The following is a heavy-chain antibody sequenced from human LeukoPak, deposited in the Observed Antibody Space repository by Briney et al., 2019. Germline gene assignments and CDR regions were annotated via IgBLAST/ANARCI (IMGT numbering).Heavy chain of an antibody. Sequence: SETLSLTCTVSGVSISSSSYYWGWIRQPPGKGLEWIGSIYYSGSTYYNPSLKSRVTISVDTSKNQFSLKLSSVTAADTAVYYCARDDLERLSELNWFDPWGQGTLVTVSS. CDR2: IYYSGST. CDR1: GVSISSSSYY. J-gene: IGHJ5*02. D-gene: IGHD1-1*01. CDR3: ARDDLERLSELNWFDP. V-gene: IGHV4-39*07.